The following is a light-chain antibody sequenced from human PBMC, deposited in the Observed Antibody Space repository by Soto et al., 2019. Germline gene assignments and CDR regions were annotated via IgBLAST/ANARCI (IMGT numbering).Light chain of an antibody. J-gene: IGKJ1*01. CDR3: QQYGDSPPT. CDR2: GTS. V-gene: IGKV3-20*01. CDR1: QSVSSNS. Sequence: EIVLTQSPGTLSLSPGESATLSCRASQSVSSNSLAWYRRNPGQPPSLLIYGTSTRATDIPRRFSGSGSGTDVTLTITRLEPEDFAVYFCQQYGDSPPTFGQATKVEVK.